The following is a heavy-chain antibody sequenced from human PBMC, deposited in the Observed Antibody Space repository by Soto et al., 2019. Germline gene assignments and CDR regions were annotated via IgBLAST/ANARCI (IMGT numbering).Heavy chain of an antibody. CDR3: AKDDNSSGPPEAFDI. Sequence: GGSLRLSCAASGFTFSSYAMSWVRQAPGKGLEWVSAISGSGGSTYYADSVKGRFTISRDNSKNTLYLQMNSRRAEETAVYYCAKDDNSSGPPEAFDIWGHGTMVTVSS. D-gene: IGHD6-19*01. CDR1: GFTFSSYA. CDR2: ISGSGGST. V-gene: IGHV3-23*01. J-gene: IGHJ3*02.